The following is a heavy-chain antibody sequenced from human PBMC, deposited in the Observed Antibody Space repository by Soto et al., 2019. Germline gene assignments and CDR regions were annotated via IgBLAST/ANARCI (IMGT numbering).Heavy chain of an antibody. Sequence: ETLSLTCTVSGGSIISSSYYWVLIRQPPGKGLEWIGNVYYGGSTYYNPSLKSRVTISVETSKSQFSLKLSSVTAADTAVYYCAGGDYYHSSGYYFYYYNLDDWGQSTTVTVSS. CDR3: AGGDYYHSSGYYFYYYNLDD. CDR2: VYYGGST. J-gene: IGHJ6*02. CDR1: GGSIISSSYY. V-gene: IGHV4-39*01. D-gene: IGHD3-22*01.